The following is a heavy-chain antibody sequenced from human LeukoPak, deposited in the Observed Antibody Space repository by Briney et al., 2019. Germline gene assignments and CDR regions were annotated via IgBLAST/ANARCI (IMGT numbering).Heavy chain of an antibody. Sequence: SETLSLTCAVYGGSFSGYYWSWIRQPPGKGLEWIGEINHSGNTDYNPSLKSRVTISVDTSKNQFSLKLSSATDADTAVYYCASCLSYYYDTSGHQVRYAFDIWGQGTMVTVSS. CDR3: ASCLSYYYDTSGHQVRYAFDI. CDR2: INHSGNT. CDR1: GGSFSGYY. J-gene: IGHJ3*02. D-gene: IGHD3-22*01. V-gene: IGHV4-34*01.